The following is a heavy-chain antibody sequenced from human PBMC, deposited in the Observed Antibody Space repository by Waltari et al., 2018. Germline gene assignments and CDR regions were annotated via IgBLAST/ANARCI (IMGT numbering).Heavy chain of an antibody. V-gene: IGHV4-39*02. Sequence: QLQLKESGPRLVKSSETLSLTCTISGGSISTSTHYWAWIRQTPGTGPEWIGSVSYNGNAYYNPSLVSRVTMSVDRSKNHFSLDLESVTTPDTSIYFCARSFGGSGSYKFDYWGQGILVTVSS. D-gene: IGHD3-10*01. CDR3: ARSFGGSGSYKFDY. CDR1: GGSISTSTHY. J-gene: IGHJ4*02. CDR2: VSYNGNA.